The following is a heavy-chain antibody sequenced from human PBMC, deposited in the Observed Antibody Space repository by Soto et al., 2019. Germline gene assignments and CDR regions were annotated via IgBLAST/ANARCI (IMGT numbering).Heavy chain of an antibody. CDR2: IKDGGLT. J-gene: IGHJ4*02. CDR3: ARGQEGVVATH. D-gene: IGHD5-12*01. CDR1: GGSLSGYY. Sequence: QVQLQQWGAGLLKPSETLPLTCVVYGGSLSGYYWSWIRQPPGKGLEWIGEIKDGGLTNYSPSLKSRATISADTPKNQFSLKLHSVTAADRAVYYCARGQEGVVATHWDQGTLVTVSS. V-gene: IGHV4-34*01.